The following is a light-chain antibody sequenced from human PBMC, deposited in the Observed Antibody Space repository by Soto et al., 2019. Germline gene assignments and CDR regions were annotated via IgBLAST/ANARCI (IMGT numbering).Light chain of an antibody. CDR2: KAS. CDR3: QQYNSYLIT. Sequence: IQMTQSPSSLSASVGDRVTITCRASRGIRNDLVWYQQKPGKAPKLLIYKASSLESGVPSRFSGSGSGTEFTLTISSLQPDDFATYYCQQYNSYLITFGQGTRLEIK. V-gene: IGKV1-5*03. J-gene: IGKJ5*01. CDR1: RGIRND.